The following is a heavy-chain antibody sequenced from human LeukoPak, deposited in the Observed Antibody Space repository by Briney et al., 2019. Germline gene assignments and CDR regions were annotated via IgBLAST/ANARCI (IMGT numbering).Heavy chain of an antibody. CDR1: GFTFSSYW. D-gene: IGHD3-16*01. CDR2: INGDGTST. Sequence: SGGSLRLSCAASGFTFSSYWMHWVRQAPGKGLVWVSRINGDGTSTTYADSVKGRFTISRDNAQNSLYLQMNGLRVEDTAVYYCTRRLDDWGQGTLVTVSS. CDR3: TRRLDD. J-gene: IGHJ4*02. V-gene: IGHV3-74*03.